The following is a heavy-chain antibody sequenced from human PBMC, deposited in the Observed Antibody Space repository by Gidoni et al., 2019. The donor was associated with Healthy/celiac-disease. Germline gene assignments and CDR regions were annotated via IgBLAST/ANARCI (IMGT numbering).Heavy chain of an antibody. V-gene: IGHV1-18*01. CDR3: ARDAAGGPLVDP. J-gene: IGHJ5*02. CDR2: ISASNGNT. Sequence: QVQLLQSGAEVKNPGASFKVSCKASGYTFTIYGISWVRQAPGQGLEWMGWISASNGNTKYAQKLQGRVTMTTDTSTSTAYMELRSLRSEDTAVYYCARDAAGGPLVDPWGQGTLVTVYS. CDR1: GYTFTIYG. D-gene: IGHD2-15*01.